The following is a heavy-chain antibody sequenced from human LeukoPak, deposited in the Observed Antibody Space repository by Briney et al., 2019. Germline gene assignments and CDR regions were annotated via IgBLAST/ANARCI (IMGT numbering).Heavy chain of an antibody. D-gene: IGHD6-6*01. CDR1: GYTFTGYY. J-gene: IGHJ5*02. V-gene: IGHV1-2*02. Sequence: ASVTVSCKASGYTFTGYYMHWVRQAPGQGLEWMGWINPNSGGTNYAQKFQGRVTITRDTSISTAYMELSRLRSDDTAVYYCARISRAAGRNWFDRWGQGTLVTVSS. CDR3: ARISRAAGRNWFDR. CDR2: INPNSGGT.